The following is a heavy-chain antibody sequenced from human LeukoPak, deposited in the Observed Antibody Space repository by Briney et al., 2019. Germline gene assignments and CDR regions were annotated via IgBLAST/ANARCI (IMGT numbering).Heavy chain of an antibody. CDR1: GGSISSTSYY. J-gene: IGHJ4*02. CDR2: IYYSGNT. CDR3: ERHPLLGRRSFDY. Sequence: PSETLSLTCTVSGGSISSTSYYWGWVRQPPGKGLEWIGSIYYSGNTYYTPSLKSRVTISLDTSKNQFSLKLNSVTAADTAVYYCERHPLLGRRSFDYWGQGTLVTVSS. V-gene: IGHV4-39*01. D-gene: IGHD3-10*01.